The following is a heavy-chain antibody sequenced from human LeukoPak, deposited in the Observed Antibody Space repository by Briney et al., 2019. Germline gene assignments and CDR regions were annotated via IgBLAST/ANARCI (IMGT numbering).Heavy chain of an antibody. V-gene: IGHV4-4*07. CDR2: INTSGST. CDR1: CGSIISYY. CDR3: ARDSYYYGSGSYPRLDP. J-gene: IGHJ5*02. D-gene: IGHD3-10*01. Sequence: SEPLSLPSTVSCGSIISYYWSWIRPPAGKGREWIGRINTSGSTNYNPSLKRRVTMSVDTSKNQFSLQLSSVTAADTAVYYCARDSYYYGSGSYPRLDPWGQGTLVTVSS.